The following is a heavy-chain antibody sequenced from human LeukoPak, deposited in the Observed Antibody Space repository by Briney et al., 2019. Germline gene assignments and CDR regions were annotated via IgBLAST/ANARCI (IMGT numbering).Heavy chain of an antibody. Sequence: GGSLRLSCAASGFTFSNYAMSWVRQTPGKGLEWVSAISGSGGSTYYADSVKGRFTISRDNSKNTLYLQMNSLRAEDTAVYYCAKVEGGRGGYWGQGTLVTVSS. D-gene: IGHD2-15*01. CDR3: AKVEGGRGGY. J-gene: IGHJ4*02. CDR1: GFTFSNYA. V-gene: IGHV3-23*01. CDR2: ISGSGGST.